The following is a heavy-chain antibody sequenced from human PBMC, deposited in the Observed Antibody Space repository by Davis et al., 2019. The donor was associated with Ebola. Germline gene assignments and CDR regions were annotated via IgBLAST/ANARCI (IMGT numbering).Heavy chain of an antibody. J-gene: IGHJ4*02. Sequence: ASVKVSCKASGYTFSTYAMHWVRQAPGQRLEWMGWINAGNGNTKYSQKFQGRVTITRDTSASTAYMELSSLRSEDTAVYYCARDLYSGSYFDYWGQGTLVTVSS. CDR2: INAGNGNT. V-gene: IGHV1-3*01. D-gene: IGHD1-26*01. CDR1: GYTFSTYA. CDR3: ARDLYSGSYFDY.